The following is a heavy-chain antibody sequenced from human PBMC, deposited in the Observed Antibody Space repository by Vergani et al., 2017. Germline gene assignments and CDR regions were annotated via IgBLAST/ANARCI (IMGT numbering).Heavy chain of an antibody. CDR2: ISAYHGNT. Sequence: QVQLVQSGAEVKKPGASVKVSCKASCYTFTSYGISWVRQAPGQGLEWMGWISAYHGNTNYAQKLQGRVTMTTDTSTSTAYMELRSLRSDDTAVYYCAREPLEWLRLPNYFDDWGQGTLVTVSS. CDR3: AREPLEWLRLPNYFDD. V-gene: IGHV1-18*01. D-gene: IGHD5-12*01. CDR1: CYTFTSYG. J-gene: IGHJ4*02.